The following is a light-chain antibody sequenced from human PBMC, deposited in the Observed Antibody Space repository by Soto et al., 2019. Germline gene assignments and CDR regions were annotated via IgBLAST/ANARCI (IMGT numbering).Light chain of an antibody. Sequence: DVQMSQSPSSLSASVGDRVTITCRASQNINTALSWFHQKGGKAPELLIYGASTLQDEVPLRFSGGGSGTDFTLTITNVQPEDFGTFYCQQSHLPYTYGQGTRLEI. CDR1: QNINTA. V-gene: IGKV1-39*01. CDR3: QQSHLPYT. CDR2: GAS. J-gene: IGKJ2*01.